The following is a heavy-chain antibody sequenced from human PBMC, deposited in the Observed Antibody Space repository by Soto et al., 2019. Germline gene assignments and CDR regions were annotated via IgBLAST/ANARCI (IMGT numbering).Heavy chain of an antibody. CDR3: ARTPRGQWELPYYYYGMDV. V-gene: IGHV3-30-3*01. CDR1: GFTFSSYA. D-gene: IGHD1-26*01. Sequence: QVQLVESGGGVVQPGRSLRLSCAASGFTFSSYAMHWVRQAPGKGLEWVAVISYDGSNKYYADSVKGRFTISRDNSKKVVSXQMNSLRAEDTAVYYCARTPRGQWELPYYYYGMDVWGQGTTVTVSS. J-gene: IGHJ6*02. CDR2: ISYDGSNK.